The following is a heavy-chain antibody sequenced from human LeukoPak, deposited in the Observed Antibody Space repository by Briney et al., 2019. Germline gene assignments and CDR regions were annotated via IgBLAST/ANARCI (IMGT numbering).Heavy chain of an antibody. CDR3: ARDGYYYGSGSSGYYFDY. D-gene: IGHD3-10*01. J-gene: IGHJ4*02. CDR2: INPNSGGT. CDR1: GYTFTGYY. V-gene: IGHV1-2*02. Sequence: ASVTVSCKASGYTFTGYYMHWVRQAPGQGLEWMGWINPNSGGTNYAQKFQGRVTMTRDTSISTAYMELSRLRSDDTAVYYCARDGYYYGSGSSGYYFDYWGQGTLVTVSS.